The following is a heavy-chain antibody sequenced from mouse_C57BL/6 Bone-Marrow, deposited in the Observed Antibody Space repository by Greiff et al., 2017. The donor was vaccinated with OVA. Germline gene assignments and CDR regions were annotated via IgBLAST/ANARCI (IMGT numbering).Heavy chain of an antibody. CDR3: ARSPYYGSSNYAMDY. CDR1: GFSLTSYA. D-gene: IGHD1-1*01. Sequence: VKLMESGPGLVAPSQSLSITCTVSGFSLTSYAISWVRQPPGKGLEWLGVIWTGGGTNYNSALKSRLSISKDNSKSQVFLKMNSLQTDDTARYYCARSPYYGSSNYAMDYWGQGTSVTVSS. CDR2: IWTGGGT. V-gene: IGHV2-9-1*01. J-gene: IGHJ4*01.